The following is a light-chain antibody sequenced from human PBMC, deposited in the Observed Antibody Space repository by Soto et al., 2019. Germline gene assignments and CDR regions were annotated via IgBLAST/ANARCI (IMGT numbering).Light chain of an antibody. Sequence: EIXLTQSPGTLSLSPGERATLSCRASQSVISNYLAWYQQKPGQAPRLLIYAASGRASGIPDRFSGSGSGTDFILTISRLEPEDFAVYYCQQYGSSPQTFGQGTRVDIK. CDR3: QQYGSSPQT. CDR2: AAS. J-gene: IGKJ1*01. CDR1: QSVISNY. V-gene: IGKV3-20*01.